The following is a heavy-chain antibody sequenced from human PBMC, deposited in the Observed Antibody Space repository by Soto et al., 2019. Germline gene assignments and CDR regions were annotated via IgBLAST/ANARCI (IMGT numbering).Heavy chain of an antibody. CDR1: GFTFSSYS. CDR3: ARVNGDYYFDY. J-gene: IGHJ4*02. CDR2: ISSSSSYI. Sequence: GGSLRLSCAASGFTFSSYSMNWVRQAPGKGLEWVSSISSSSSYIYYADSVKGRFTISRDNAKNSLYLQMNSLRAEDTSVYYCARVNGDYYFDYWGQGTLVTVSS. D-gene: IGHD4-17*01. V-gene: IGHV3-21*01.